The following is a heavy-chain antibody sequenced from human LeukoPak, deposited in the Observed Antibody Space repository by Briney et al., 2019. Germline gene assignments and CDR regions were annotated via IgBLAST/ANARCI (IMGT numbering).Heavy chain of an antibody. CDR1: GGSISSGSYY. CDR3: ARGKTIFGVVIIHHAFDI. D-gene: IGHD3-3*01. Sequence: PSETLSLTCTVSGGSISSGSYYWSWIRQPAGKGLEWIGRIYTSGSTNYNPSLKSRFTISVDTSKNQFSLKLSSVTAADTAVYYCARGKTIFGVVIIHHAFDIWGQGTMVTVSS. V-gene: IGHV4-61*02. CDR2: IYTSGST. J-gene: IGHJ3*02.